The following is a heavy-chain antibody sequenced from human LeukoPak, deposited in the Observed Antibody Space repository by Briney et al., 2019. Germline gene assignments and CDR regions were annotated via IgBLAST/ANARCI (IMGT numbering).Heavy chain of an antibody. CDR3: AREYYYDSSGYSLLYYYYGMDV. Sequence: AASVKVSCKASGGTFSSYAISWVRQAPGQGLEWMGGIIPIFGTANYAQKFQGRVTITADESTSTAYMELSSLRSEDTAVYYCAREYYYDSSGYSLLYYYYGMDVWGQGTTVTVSS. CDR1: GGTFSSYA. V-gene: IGHV1-69*13. D-gene: IGHD3-22*01. CDR2: IIPIFGTA. J-gene: IGHJ6*02.